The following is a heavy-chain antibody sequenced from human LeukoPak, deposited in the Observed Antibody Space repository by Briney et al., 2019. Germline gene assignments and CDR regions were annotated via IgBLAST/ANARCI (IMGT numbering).Heavy chain of an antibody. V-gene: IGHV1-2*02. D-gene: IGHD3-10*01. CDR3: ASGSGTYSPDY. J-gene: IGHJ4*02. CDR2: ITPNSGAT. CDR1: GYTFTGQY. Sequence: ASVKVSSKASGYTFTGQYLHWVRQAPGQGLEWMGWITPNSGATNYAQKFQGRVTMTRDTSISTAYMELSGLTSDDTAMYYCASGSGTYSPDYWGQGTLVIVSS.